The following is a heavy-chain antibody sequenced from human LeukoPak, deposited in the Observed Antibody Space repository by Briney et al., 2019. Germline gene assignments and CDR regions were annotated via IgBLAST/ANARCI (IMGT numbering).Heavy chain of an antibody. CDR3: AKDQNYGGNSDAFDI. D-gene: IGHD4-23*01. J-gene: IGHJ3*02. CDR1: GFTFSSYS. Sequence: GGSLRLSCAASGFTFSSYSMNWVRQAPGKGLEWVSSISSSSSYIYYADSVKGRFTISRDNAKNSLYLQMNSLRAEDTALYYCAKDQNYGGNSDAFDIWGQGTMVTVSS. CDR2: ISSSSSYI. V-gene: IGHV3-21*04.